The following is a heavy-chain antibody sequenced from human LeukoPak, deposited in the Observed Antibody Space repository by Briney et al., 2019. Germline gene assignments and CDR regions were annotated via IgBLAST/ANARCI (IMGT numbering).Heavy chain of an antibody. J-gene: IGHJ4*02. CDR1: GFTFSTYG. CDR3: TQAQIPRHELGNFYFDC. V-gene: IGHV3-30*18. CDR2: VSYDGSSI. D-gene: IGHD7-27*01. Sequence: GGSLRLSCAGSGFTFSTYGMHWVRQAPGKGLEWVAVVSYDGSSIYYADSVKGRFTISRDNFKNTLYLQMNSLRGEDTAVYYCTQAQIPRHELGNFYFDCWGQGVLVTVSS.